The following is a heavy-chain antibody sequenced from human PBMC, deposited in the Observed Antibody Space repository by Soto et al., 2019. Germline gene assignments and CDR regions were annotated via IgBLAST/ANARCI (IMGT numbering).Heavy chain of an antibody. J-gene: IGHJ4*02. CDR3: AREGYGYPPNY. CDR1: GGSISSYY. D-gene: IGHD5-18*01. CDR2: IYHSGST. Sequence: PSETLSLTCTVAGGSISSYYWSWIRQPPGKGLEWIGEIYHSGSTNYNPSLKSRVTISVDKSKNQFSLKLSSVTAADTAVYYCAREGYGYPPNYWGQGTLVTVSS. V-gene: IGHV4-59*12.